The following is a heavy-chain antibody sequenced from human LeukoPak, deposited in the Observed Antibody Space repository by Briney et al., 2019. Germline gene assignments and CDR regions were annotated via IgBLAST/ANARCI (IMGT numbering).Heavy chain of an antibody. V-gene: IGHV1-24*01. CDR2: FDPEDGET. J-gene: IGHJ4*02. D-gene: IGHD4-23*01. CDR1: GYTLTELS. CDR3: ATGQRTTVVTPHYFDY. Sequence: ASVKISCKVSGYTLTELSMHWVRQAPGKGLEWMGGFDPEDGETIYAQKFQGRVTMTEDTSTDTAYMELSSLRSEDTAVYYCATGQRTTVVTPHYFDYWGQGTLVTVSS.